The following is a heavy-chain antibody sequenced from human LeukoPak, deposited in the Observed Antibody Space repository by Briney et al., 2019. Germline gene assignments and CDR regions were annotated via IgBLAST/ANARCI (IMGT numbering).Heavy chain of an antibody. CDR3: ARDHPGPAITTTVVTLGFYYYYGMDV. CDR1: GYTFTSYG. Sequence: ASVKFSCKASGYTFTSYGISWVRQAPGQGLEWMGWISAYNGNTNYAQKLQGRVTMTTDTSTSTAYMELRSLRSDDTAVYYCARDHPGPAITTTVVTLGFYYYYGMDVWGQGTTVTVSS. V-gene: IGHV1-18*01. D-gene: IGHD4-23*01. J-gene: IGHJ6*02. CDR2: ISAYNGNT.